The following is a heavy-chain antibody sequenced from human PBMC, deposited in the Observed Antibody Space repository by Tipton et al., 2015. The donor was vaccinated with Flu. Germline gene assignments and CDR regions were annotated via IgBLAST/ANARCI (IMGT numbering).Heavy chain of an antibody. CDR1: RFTFSSYS. Sequence: LSLTCAASRFTFSSYSMHWVRQAPGKGLDWVALISYDGSSKYYTDSVRGRFTISRDNSKNTLYLQMNSLTTEDTAVYYCARPTGTYYDYYYFDLWGRGTLVTVSS. CDR3: ARPTGTYYDYYYFDL. D-gene: IGHD1-26*01. V-gene: IGHV3-30-3*01. J-gene: IGHJ2*01. CDR2: ISYDGSSK.